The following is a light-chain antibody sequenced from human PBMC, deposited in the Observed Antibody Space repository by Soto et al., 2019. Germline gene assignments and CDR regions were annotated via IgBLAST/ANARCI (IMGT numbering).Light chain of an antibody. CDR2: GAS. V-gene: IGKV3-20*01. Sequence: EVVLTQSPGTLSLSPGERATLSCRASQSVTTDFLAWFQQKPGQAPRLLIYGASSRATGIPDRFRGSGSGTDFTLAISRLESEDFAVYYCQQYGSSPWTFGQGTKVDIK. CDR1: QSVTTDF. CDR3: QQYGSSPWT. J-gene: IGKJ1*01.